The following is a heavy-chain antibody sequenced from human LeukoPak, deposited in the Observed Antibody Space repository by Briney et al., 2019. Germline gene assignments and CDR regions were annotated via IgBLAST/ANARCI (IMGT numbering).Heavy chain of an antibody. CDR1: GLTFSNVW. D-gene: IGHD6-13*01. Sequence: GGPLRLSCVASGLTFSNVWMSWLRQAPGKGLEWVGRIHTNIDGGIIDYAAPVRGRFTISRDDSKNTLYLQMNSLKTEDTAMYYCTVRSSIWGQGTLVTVSS. V-gene: IGHV3-15*01. CDR2: IHTNIDGGII. CDR3: TVRSSI. J-gene: IGHJ4*02.